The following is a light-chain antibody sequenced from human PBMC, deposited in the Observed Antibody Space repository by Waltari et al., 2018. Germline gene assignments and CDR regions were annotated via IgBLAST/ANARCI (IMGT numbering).Light chain of an antibody. CDR3: SSYASTSTFGL. CDR2: NVS. Sequence: SALTQPASVSGSPGQSITILRTGTTSDVRGHNSVSWSQQHPGNAPKLMIHNVSNPPSGVSNRFSGSKAGNTASLSISGLQAEDEAVYYCSSYASTSTFGLFGGGTKLTVL. V-gene: IGLV2-14*03. CDR1: TSDVRGHNS. J-gene: IGLJ3*02.